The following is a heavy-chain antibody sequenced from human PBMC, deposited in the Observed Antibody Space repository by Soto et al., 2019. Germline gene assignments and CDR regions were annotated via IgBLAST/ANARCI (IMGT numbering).Heavy chain of an antibody. J-gene: IGHJ4*02. D-gene: IGHD2-15*01. Sequence: QVQLQESGPGLVKPSQTLSLTCTVSGGSISSGGYYWSWIRQHPGKGLEWIGYIYYSRRTYYNPSLESRVTITVDTSKNQFSLKLSSVTDADTTVYYCASGSVVPATLFDYWGQGTLVTVSS. CDR3: ASGSVVPATLFDY. CDR1: GGSISSGGYY. V-gene: IGHV4-31*03. CDR2: IYYSRRT.